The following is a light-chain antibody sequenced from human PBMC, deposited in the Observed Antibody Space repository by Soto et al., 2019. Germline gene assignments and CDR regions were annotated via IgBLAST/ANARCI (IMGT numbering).Light chain of an antibody. J-gene: IGKJ5*01. CDR3: MQGTHWPIT. CDR2: KVS. CDR1: QSLVYNDGNIY. Sequence: DVVMTQSPLSLPVTLGQPASISCRSSQSLVYNDGNIYLNWFQQRPGQSPRRLIYKVSNRDSGVPDRFSGSGSDTDFALKISRVEAEDVGVYYCMQGTHWPITFGQGTRLEIK. V-gene: IGKV2-30*01.